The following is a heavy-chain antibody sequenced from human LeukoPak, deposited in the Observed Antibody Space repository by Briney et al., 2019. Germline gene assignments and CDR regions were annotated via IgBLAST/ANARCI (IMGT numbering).Heavy chain of an antibody. Sequence: PGGSLRLSCAASGFTFSSYSMNWVRQAPGKGLEWVSSISSSSSYIYYADSVKGRFTISRDNAKNSLYLQMNSLRAEDTAVYYCARENCGGDCYPGDWGQGTLATVSS. J-gene: IGHJ4*02. CDR2: ISSSSSYI. D-gene: IGHD2-21*02. CDR1: GFTFSSYS. V-gene: IGHV3-21*01. CDR3: ARENCGGDCYPGD.